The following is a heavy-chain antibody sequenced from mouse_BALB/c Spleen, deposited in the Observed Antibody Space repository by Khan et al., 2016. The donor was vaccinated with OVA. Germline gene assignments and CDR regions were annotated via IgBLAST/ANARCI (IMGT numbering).Heavy chain of an antibody. CDR2: INPSTGYT. D-gene: IGHD1-1*01. J-gene: IGHJ2*01. CDR3: ARRGRRCNFDY. V-gene: IGHV1-7*01. Sequence: QVQLKQSGAELAKPGASVKMSCKASGYTFINYWILWVKQRPGQGLEWIGYINPSTGYTEYNQNFKDKATLTADKSSSTAYMQLRSLTSEDSAVYYCARRGRRCNFDYWGQGTTLTVSS. CDR1: GYTFINYW.